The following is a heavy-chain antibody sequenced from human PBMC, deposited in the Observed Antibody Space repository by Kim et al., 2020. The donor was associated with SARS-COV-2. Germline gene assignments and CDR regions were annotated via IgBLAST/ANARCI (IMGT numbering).Heavy chain of an antibody. Sequence: SETLSLTCTVSGGSISSYYWSWIRQPPGKGLEWIGYIYYSGSTNYNPSLKSRVTISVDTSKNQFSLKLSSVTAADTAVYYCARQDVVVVAANYYYYYMDVWGKGTTVTVSS. V-gene: IGHV4-59*08. J-gene: IGHJ6*03. CDR3: ARQDVVVVAANYYYYYMDV. CDR1: GGSISSYY. D-gene: IGHD2-15*01. CDR2: IYYSGST.